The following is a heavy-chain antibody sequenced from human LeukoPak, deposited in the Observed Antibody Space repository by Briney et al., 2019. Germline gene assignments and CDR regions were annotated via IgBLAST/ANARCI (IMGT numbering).Heavy chain of an antibody. CDR1: GYRFTTYW. J-gene: IGHJ4*02. D-gene: IGHD3-22*01. CDR2: INPGDSDT. V-gene: IGHV5-51*01. Sequence: GESLKISCKGSGYRFTTYWIGWVRQTPGKGLEWMGIINPGDSDTRYSPSFQGQVTISADKSISTAYLLWSSLKASDTAMYYCARHPITRYYDSSGYSAAGPDYWGQGTLVTVSS. CDR3: ARHPITRYYDSSGYSAAGPDY.